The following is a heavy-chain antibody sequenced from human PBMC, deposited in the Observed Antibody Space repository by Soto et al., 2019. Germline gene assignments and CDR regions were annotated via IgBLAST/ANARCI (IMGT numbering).Heavy chain of an antibody. Sequence: SETLSLTCAVYGGSFSGYYWSWIRQPPGKGLEWIGEINHSGSTNYNPSLKSRVTISVDTSKNQFSLKLSSVTAEDTAVYYCARDQQGWLTNWFDPWGQGTLVTVSS. J-gene: IGHJ5*02. CDR1: GGSFSGYY. CDR2: INHSGST. D-gene: IGHD6-19*01. CDR3: ARDQQGWLTNWFDP. V-gene: IGHV4-34*01.